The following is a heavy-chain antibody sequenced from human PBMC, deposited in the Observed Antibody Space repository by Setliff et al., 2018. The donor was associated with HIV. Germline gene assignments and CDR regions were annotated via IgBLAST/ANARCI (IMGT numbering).Heavy chain of an antibody. V-gene: IGHV3-30*04. Sequence: PGGSLRLSCAASGFTFSIYAMHWVRQAPGKGLEWVAFISYDGSYEYYADSVKGRFTISRDNSKNTLYLQMNSLRPEDTAVYYCARAPSSYGRSYWYFDLWGRGTLVTVSS. J-gene: IGHJ2*01. D-gene: IGHD1-26*01. CDR3: ARAPSSYGRSYWYFDL. CDR2: ISYDGSYE. CDR1: GFTFSIYA.